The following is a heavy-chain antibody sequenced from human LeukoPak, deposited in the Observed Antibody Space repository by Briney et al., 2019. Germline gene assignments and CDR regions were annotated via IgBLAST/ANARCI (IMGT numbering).Heavy chain of an antibody. CDR2: INPNSGGT. D-gene: IGHD2-21*01. V-gene: IGHV1-2*02. Sequence: ASVKVSCKASGYTFTGYYMHWVRQAPGQGLEWMGWINPNSGGTNYAQKFQGRVTMTRDTSISTAHMELSRLRSDDTAVYYCARASVFFNWFDPWGQGTLVTVSS. CDR3: ARASVFFNWFDP. J-gene: IGHJ5*02. CDR1: GYTFTGYY.